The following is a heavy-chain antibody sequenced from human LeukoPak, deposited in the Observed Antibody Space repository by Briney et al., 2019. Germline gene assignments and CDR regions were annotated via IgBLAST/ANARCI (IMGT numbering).Heavy chain of an antibody. V-gene: IGHV1-69*13. CDR1: GGTFSTFA. CDR3: ARGGAYSGYDYFDS. D-gene: IGHD5-12*01. J-gene: IGHJ4*02. CDR2: IVPVFNSP. Sequence: ASVKVSCKVSGGTFSTFAINWVRQAPGQGLGLMGGIVPVFNSPNYAQQFQGRVTFTADESTNTAYMELRSLRSEDTAVYYCARGGAYSGYDYFDSWGQGTLVPVSS.